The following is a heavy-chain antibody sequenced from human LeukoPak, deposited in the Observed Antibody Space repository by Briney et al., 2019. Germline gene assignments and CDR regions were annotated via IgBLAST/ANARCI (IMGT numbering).Heavy chain of an antibody. CDR3: ARNYDILTGYYTTLGY. CDR1: GDSISNYY. D-gene: IGHD3-9*01. J-gene: IGHJ4*02. V-gene: IGHV4-4*07. CDR2: IYTSGST. Sequence: SETLSLTCTVSGDSISNYYWSWIRQPAGKGLEWIGRIYTSGSTNYNPSLKSRVTMSVDTSKNQFSLKLSSVTAADTAVYYCARNYDILTGYYTTLGYWGQGTLVTVSS.